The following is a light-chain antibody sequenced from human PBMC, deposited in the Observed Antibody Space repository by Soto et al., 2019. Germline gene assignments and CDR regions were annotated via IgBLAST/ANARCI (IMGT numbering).Light chain of an antibody. CDR1: SSDVGGYNY. CDR2: EVS. V-gene: IGLV2-14*01. J-gene: IGLJ1*01. Sequence: QSVLTQPASVSGSPGQSITISCTGTSSDVGGYNYVSWYQQHPGKAPKLMIYEVSNRPSGVSNRFSGSKSGNTASLTISGLQAEDEAHYYCSSYTSSSPYVFGTGTKLTVL. CDR3: SSYTSSSPYV.